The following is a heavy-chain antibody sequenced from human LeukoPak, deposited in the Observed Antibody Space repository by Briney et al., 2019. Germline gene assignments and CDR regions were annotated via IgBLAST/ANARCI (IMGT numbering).Heavy chain of an antibody. V-gene: IGHV3-23*01. CDR2: ISVSGGST. D-gene: IGHD3-3*01. Sequence: PGGSLRLSCAASGFTFSSYAMSWVRQAPGKGLEWVSAISVSGGSTYYADSVKGRFTISRDNSKNTLYLQMNSLRAEDTAVYYCAKVERYDFWSGYSNGYYFDYWGQGTLVTVSS. CDR3: AKVERYDFWSGYSNGYYFDY. J-gene: IGHJ4*02. CDR1: GFTFSSYA.